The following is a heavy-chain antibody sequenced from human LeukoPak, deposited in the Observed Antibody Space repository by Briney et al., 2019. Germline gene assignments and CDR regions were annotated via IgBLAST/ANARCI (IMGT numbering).Heavy chain of an antibody. CDR3: AAHLSGILTSYYPNWFDP. D-gene: IGHD3-9*01. Sequence: SETLSLTCAVYGVYFIGYYWGWIRQPPGKGLEWIGEINHSGSTNYNPSLKRRVTISVDTSNNQFSLKLRSVTAADTAVYYCAAHLSGILTSYYPNWFDPWGQGTLVTVSS. CDR2: INHSGST. J-gene: IGHJ5*02. CDR1: GVYFIGYY. V-gene: IGHV4-34*01.